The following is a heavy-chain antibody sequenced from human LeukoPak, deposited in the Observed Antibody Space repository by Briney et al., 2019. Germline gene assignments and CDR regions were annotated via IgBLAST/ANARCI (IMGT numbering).Heavy chain of an antibody. CDR1: GFTFSSYG. CDR3: ARDKEAVAVYYFDY. V-gene: IGHV3-33*01. D-gene: IGHD6-19*01. J-gene: IGHJ4*02. CDR2: IWYEGSNK. Sequence: GGSLRLSCGASGFTFSSYGMHWVRQAPGKALEWVAVIWYEGSNKYYGDSVKGRFTISRDNSKNTLYLQMNSLRAEDTAVYYCARDKEAVAVYYFDYWGQGTLVTVSS.